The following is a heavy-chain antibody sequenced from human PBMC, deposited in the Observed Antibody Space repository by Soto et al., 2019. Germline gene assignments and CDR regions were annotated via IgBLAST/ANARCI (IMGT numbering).Heavy chain of an antibody. J-gene: IGHJ6*02. CDR1: GGTFSSYA. CDR3: ARGGGYSSSWYPKNYYYYGMDV. V-gene: IGHV1-69*01. CDR2: IIPIFGTA. Sequence: QVQLVQSGAEVKKPGSSVKVSCKASGGTFSSYAISWVRQAPGQGLEWMGGIIPIFGTANYAQKFQGRVTITADESTSTAYMELSSLESEDTAVYYCARGGGYSSSWYPKNYYYYGMDVWGQGTTVTVSS. D-gene: IGHD6-13*01.